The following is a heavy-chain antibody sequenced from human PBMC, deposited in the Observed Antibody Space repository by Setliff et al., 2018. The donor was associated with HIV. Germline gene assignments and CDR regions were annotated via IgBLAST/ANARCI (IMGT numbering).Heavy chain of an antibody. Sequence: LSLTCAVYGGSFSGYYWSWIRQSPGKGLEWIGEINHSGSTKYNPSLKSRVTISVDTSKNQFSLKLSSVTAADTAVYYCARGTAYYNFWSGYSQDYYYYMDVWGKGTTVTVSS. CDR1: GGSFSGYY. J-gene: IGHJ6*03. CDR3: ARGTAYYNFWSGYSQDYYYYMDV. D-gene: IGHD3-3*01. V-gene: IGHV4-34*01. CDR2: INHSGST.